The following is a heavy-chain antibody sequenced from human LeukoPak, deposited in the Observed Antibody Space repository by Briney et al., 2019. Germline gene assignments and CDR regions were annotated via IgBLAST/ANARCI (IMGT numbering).Heavy chain of an antibody. CDR2: IKPDGSEK. J-gene: IGHJ4*02. D-gene: IGHD3-22*01. V-gene: IGHV3-7*01. CDR1: GFTFSSYW. Sequence: GGSLRLSCAASGFTFSSYWMSWVRQAPGKGLEWVGNIKPDGSEKYYVDSLKGRFIISRDNAKNSLYLQMNSLRAEDVAVYYCAKYFYDGSGTHYFDYWGQGTPVTVSS. CDR3: AKYFYDGSGTHYFDY.